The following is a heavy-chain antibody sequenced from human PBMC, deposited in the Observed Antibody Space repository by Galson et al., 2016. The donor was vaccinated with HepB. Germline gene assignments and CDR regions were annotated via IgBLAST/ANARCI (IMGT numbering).Heavy chain of an antibody. J-gene: IGHJ4*02. V-gene: IGHV3-64*01. CDR1: GFTFNTDM. CDR2: MSGDGGEI. CDR3: ADPPSDV. Sequence: SLRLSCAASGFTFNTDMMHWVRQAPGKGLEHVAAMSGDGGEIFYGKSVKGRFTISRDNAKNSLFLQMSSLRVEDTAVYYCADPPSDVWGQGILVTVSS.